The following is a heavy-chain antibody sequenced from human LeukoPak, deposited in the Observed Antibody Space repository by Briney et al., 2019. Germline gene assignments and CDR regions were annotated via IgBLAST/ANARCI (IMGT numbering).Heavy chain of an antibody. Sequence: SETLSLTCAVYGGSFSGYYWSWIRQPPGKGLEWIGEINHSGSTNYNPSLKSRVTISVDTSKNQFSLKLSSVIAADTAVYYCARYGSGSYFPYYYYGMDVWGQGTTVTVSS. CDR2: INHSGST. CDR3: ARYGSGSYFPYYYYGMDV. D-gene: IGHD3-10*01. J-gene: IGHJ6*02. CDR1: GGSFSGYY. V-gene: IGHV4-34*01.